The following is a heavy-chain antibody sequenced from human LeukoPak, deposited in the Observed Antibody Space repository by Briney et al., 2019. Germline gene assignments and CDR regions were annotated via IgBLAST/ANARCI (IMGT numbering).Heavy chain of an antibody. Sequence: GGSLRLSCVASRFTFSSYAMSWVRQAPGKGLEWVSSISSSSSYLYYADSVKGRFTISRDNAKNSLYLQMNSLRAGDTAVYYCAGGHIVATISDAFDIWGQGTMVTVSS. V-gene: IGHV3-21*01. CDR3: AGGHIVATISDAFDI. D-gene: IGHD5-12*01. CDR2: ISSSSSYL. CDR1: RFTFSSYA. J-gene: IGHJ3*02.